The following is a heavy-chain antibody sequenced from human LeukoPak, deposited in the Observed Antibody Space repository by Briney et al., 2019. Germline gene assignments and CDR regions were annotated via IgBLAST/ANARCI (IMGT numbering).Heavy chain of an antibody. CDR2: IYHSGST. CDR3: ARATGYSSSWYHPRDKSRNWFDP. Sequence: SETLSLTCTVSGYSISSGYYWGWIRQPPGKGLEWIGSIYHSGSTYYNPSLKSRVTISVDTSKNQFSLKLSSVTAADTAVYYCARATGYSSSWYHPRDKSRNWFDPWGQGTLVTVSS. D-gene: IGHD6-13*01. V-gene: IGHV4-38-2*02. CDR1: GYSISSGYY. J-gene: IGHJ5*02.